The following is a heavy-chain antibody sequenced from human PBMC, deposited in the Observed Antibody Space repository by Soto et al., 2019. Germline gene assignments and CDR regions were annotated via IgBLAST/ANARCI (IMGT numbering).Heavy chain of an antibody. CDR3: ARRRITMIVVVFDAFDI. V-gene: IGHV4-39*07. D-gene: IGHD3-22*01. J-gene: IGHJ3*02. Sequence: SETLSLTCTVSGGSISSSSYFWGWIRQPPGKGLERIGEIFHSWSTFYILSLKSRVIISVDKSKNLFSLKLSSVTAADTSVYYCARRRITMIVVVFDAFDIWGQGTMVTVSS. CDR1: GGSISSSSYF. CDR2: IFHSWST.